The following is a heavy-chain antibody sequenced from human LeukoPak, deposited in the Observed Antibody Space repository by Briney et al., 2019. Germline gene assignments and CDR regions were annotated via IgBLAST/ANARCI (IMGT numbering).Heavy chain of an antibody. V-gene: IGHV3-48*01. CDR2: ISSSSSTI. Sequence: PVGSLRLSCADSGFTFSSYSMNWVRQAPGKGLEWVSYISSSSSTIYYADSVKGRFTISRDNAKNSLYLQMNSLRAEDTAVYYCARDHPLFGCSGGSCYSGPHAYWGQRTLVTVSS. J-gene: IGHJ4*02. CDR1: GFTFSSYS. CDR3: ARDHPLFGCSGGSCYSGPHAY. D-gene: IGHD2-15*01.